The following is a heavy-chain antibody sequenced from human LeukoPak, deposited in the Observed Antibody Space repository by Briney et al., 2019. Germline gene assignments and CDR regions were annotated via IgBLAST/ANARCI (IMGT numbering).Heavy chain of an antibody. V-gene: IGHV3-7*01. CDR1: GFTFSTYW. D-gene: IGHD2-2*01. Sequence: PGGSLRLSCAGSGFTFSTYWMSWVRQAPGKGLEWVANIKQDGSDKYYVDSVKGRFTISRDNAKNSLFLQMNSLRAEDTAVYYCARVRCSSNSCFPDYWGQGTLVTVSS. CDR2: IKQDGSDK. CDR3: ARVRCSSNSCFPDY. J-gene: IGHJ4*02.